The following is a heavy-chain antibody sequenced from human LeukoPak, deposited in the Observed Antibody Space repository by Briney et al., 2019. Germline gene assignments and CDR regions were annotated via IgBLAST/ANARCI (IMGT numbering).Heavy chain of an antibody. J-gene: IGHJ4*02. D-gene: IGHD6-13*01. Sequence: SETLSLTCTVSGGSISSGGFYWTWIRQHPGKGLEWIGEINHSGSTDYNPSLKSRVAISVDTSKNQFSLKLSSVTAADTAVYYCARGSKAAPGTFDYWGQGTLVTVSS. CDR3: ARGSKAAPGTFDY. CDR2: INHSGST. CDR1: GGSISSGGFY. V-gene: IGHV4-61*08.